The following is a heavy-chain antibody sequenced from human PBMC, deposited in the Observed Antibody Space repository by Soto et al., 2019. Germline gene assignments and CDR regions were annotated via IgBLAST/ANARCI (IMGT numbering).Heavy chain of an antibody. CDR3: AKDRSSTSCYAFEY. J-gene: IGHJ4*02. V-gene: IGHV3-23*01. Sequence: PGGSLRLSCAASGFTFSSYAMSWVRQATGEGLEWVSAINRRGGSTYYADSVKGRFTISRDSSKNTLYLQMNSLRAEDTAVYYCAKDRSSTSCYAFEYWGQGTLVTVSS. CDR2: INRRGGST. CDR1: GFTFSSYA. D-gene: IGHD2-2*01.